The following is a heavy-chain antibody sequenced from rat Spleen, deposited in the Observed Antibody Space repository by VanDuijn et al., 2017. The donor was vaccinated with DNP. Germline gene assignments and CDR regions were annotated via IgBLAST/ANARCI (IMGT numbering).Heavy chain of an antibody. Sequence: EVQLVESGGGLVQPGRSLILSCTASGFTFSDHNMAWVRQAPKKGLEWVATTSYDGSSTYYRDSVKGRFIISRNNAKSTLYLQMDSLRSEDTATYYCATSESAGFVYWGQGTLVTVSS. CDR1: GFTFSDHN. J-gene: IGHJ3*01. D-gene: IGHD3-7*01. V-gene: IGHV5-7*01. CDR3: ATSESAGFVY. CDR2: TSYDGSST.